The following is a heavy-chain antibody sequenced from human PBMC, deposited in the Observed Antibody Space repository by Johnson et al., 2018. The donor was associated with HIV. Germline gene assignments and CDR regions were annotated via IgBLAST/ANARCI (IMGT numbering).Heavy chain of an antibody. V-gene: IGHV3-30-3*01. J-gene: IGHJ3*02. CDR3: ARGVGDGYNLSAFDI. CDR2: ISYDGSNK. CDR1: GFTFSSYA. Sequence: QVQLVESGGGLVQPGRSLRLSCAASGFTFSSYAMHWVRQAPGKGLEWVAVISYDGSNKYYADSVKGRFTISRDNSKNTLYLQMNSLRAEDTALYYCARGVGDGYNLSAFDIWGQGTMVTVSS. D-gene: IGHD5-24*01.